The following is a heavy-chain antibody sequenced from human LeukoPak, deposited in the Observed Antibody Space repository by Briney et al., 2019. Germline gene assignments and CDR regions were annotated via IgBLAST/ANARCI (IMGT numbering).Heavy chain of an antibody. Sequence: PSETLSLTCTVSGGSISSHYWSWIRQPPGKGLEWIGYIHYSGSTNYNPSLKSRVTVSVDTSKNQFSLKLSSVTAADTAVYYCARDLRRGTSGGSLDPWGQGTLVTVSS. CDR3: ARDLRRGTSGGSLDP. D-gene: IGHD2-2*01. V-gene: IGHV4-59*11. CDR2: IHYSGST. J-gene: IGHJ5*02. CDR1: GGSISSHY.